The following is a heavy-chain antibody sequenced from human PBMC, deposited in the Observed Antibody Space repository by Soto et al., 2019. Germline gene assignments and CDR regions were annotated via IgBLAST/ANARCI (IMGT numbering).Heavy chain of an antibody. V-gene: IGHV1-18*01. CDR1: GYTFTIDG. Sequence: ASVKVYCKTSGYTFTIDGISWVRQAPGQGLEWMGWISAYNGNTNYAQKLQGRVTMTTDTSTSTAYMELRSLRSDDTAVYYCAREVETTPFFDYWGQGTLVTVSS. CDR3: AREVETTPFFDY. CDR2: ISAYNGNT. J-gene: IGHJ4*02. D-gene: IGHD2-21*02.